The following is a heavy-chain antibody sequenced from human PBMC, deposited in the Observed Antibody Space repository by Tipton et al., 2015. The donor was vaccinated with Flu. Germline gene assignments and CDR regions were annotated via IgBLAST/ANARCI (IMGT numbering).Heavy chain of an antibody. J-gene: IGHJ5*02. Sequence: LRLSCAVYGGSFSGYYWSWIRQPPGKGLEWIGEINHSGSTNYNPSLKSRVTISVDTSKNQFSLTLSFVTAADTAVYYCARRRYCSSTSCWRGFDPWGQGTLVTASS. CDR2: INHSGST. V-gene: IGHV4-34*01. CDR1: GGSFSGYY. CDR3: ARRRYCSSTSCWRGFDP. D-gene: IGHD2-2*01.